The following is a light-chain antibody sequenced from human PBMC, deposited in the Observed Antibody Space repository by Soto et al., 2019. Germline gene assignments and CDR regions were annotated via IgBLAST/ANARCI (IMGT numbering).Light chain of an antibody. V-gene: IGLV2-14*01. CDR2: DVT. Sequence: QSALTQPASVSGSPGQSITISCTGTSSDVGGYIYVSWYQQHPGKAPKLMIYDVTSRPSGVSYRFAGSKSGNTASLTISGLQAADEAAYYCSSYTTSSSYVFGTGTKLTVL. J-gene: IGLJ1*01. CDR1: SSDVGGYIY. CDR3: SSYTTSSSYV.